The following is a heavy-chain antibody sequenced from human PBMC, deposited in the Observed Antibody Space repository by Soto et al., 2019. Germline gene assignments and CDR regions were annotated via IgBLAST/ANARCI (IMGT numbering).Heavy chain of an antibody. V-gene: IGHV4-34*01. CDR1: GGSFSGYY. Sequence: SETLSLTCAVYGGSFSGYYWSWIRQPPGKGLEWIGEINHSGSTNYNPSLKSRVTISVDTSKNPFSLKLSSVTAADTAVYYCARGGVAGRSGNYDYWGQGTLVTVS. D-gene: IGHD6-6*01. CDR2: INHSGST. CDR3: ARGGVAGRSGNYDY. J-gene: IGHJ4*02.